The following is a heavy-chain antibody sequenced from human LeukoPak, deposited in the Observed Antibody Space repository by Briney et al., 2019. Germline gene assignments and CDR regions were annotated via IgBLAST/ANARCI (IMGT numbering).Heavy chain of an antibody. Sequence: SETLSLTCTVSGGSISSSSCYWGWIRQPPGKGLEWIGSIYYSGSTYYNPSLKSRVTISVDTSKNQFSLKPSSVTAADTAVYYCARQSLTGTLNFRRFDPWGQGTLVTVSS. CDR2: IYYSGST. V-gene: IGHV4-39*07. CDR3: ARQSLTGTLNFRRFDP. D-gene: IGHD1-20*01. J-gene: IGHJ5*02. CDR1: GGSISSSSCY.